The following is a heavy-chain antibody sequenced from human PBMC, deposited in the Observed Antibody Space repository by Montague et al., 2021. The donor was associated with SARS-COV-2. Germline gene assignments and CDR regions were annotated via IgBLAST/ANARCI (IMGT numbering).Heavy chain of an antibody. V-gene: IGHV4-38-2*02. J-gene: IGHJ3*02. CDR1: GYSISTGYY. Sequence: SETLSLTCTVSGYSISTGYYWGWIRQPPGKGLEWIGTIYHNGSTYFNPSLKSRVTISVDTSKNQFSLNLSSVTAADTAVYYCAKVAGSHDTFDIWGRGTMVTVSS. CDR3: AKVAGSHDTFDI. D-gene: IGHD6-19*01. CDR2: IYHNGST.